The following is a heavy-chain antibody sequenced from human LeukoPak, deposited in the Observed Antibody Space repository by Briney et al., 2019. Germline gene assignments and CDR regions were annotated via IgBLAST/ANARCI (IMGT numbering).Heavy chain of an antibody. CDR1: GFTFSTYA. V-gene: IGHV3-23*01. D-gene: IGHD3-22*01. CDR2: IGGSDGRT. CDR3: AKDSSSYDWGYTYV. Sequence: GGSLRLSCAASGFTFSTYAMSWVRQAPGKGLEWVSLIGGSDGRTRYADSVKGRFTISRDNSKNTLYLEMNSLRAEDTAVYYCAKDSSSYDWGYTYVWGKGTTVTISS. J-gene: IGHJ6*03.